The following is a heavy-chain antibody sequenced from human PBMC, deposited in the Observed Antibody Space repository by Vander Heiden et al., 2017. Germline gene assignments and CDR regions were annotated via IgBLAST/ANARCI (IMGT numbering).Heavy chain of an antibody. Sequence: EVQLVASGGGLLKPGGSLRLSCAVSGFTFTHAWMNWVRQAPGKGLEWVGRIKSKAEGGATDYAAPVKGRFTISRDDSENTVYLQMNSLKSEDTAVYYCTTGGSYSAFDIWGQGTMVTVSS. V-gene: IGHV3-15*07. CDR3: TTGGSYSAFDI. CDR1: GFTFTHAW. CDR2: IKSKAEGGAT. J-gene: IGHJ3*02. D-gene: IGHD1-26*01.